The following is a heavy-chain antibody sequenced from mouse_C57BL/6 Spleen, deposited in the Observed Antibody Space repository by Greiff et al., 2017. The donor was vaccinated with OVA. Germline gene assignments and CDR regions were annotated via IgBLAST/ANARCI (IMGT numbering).Heavy chain of an antibody. CDR3: ARDPYDGYPYYFDY. CDR1: GYSITSGYF. V-gene: IGHV3-6*01. J-gene: IGHJ2*01. D-gene: IGHD2-3*01. Sequence: DVTLQESGPGLVKPSQSLSLTCSVTGYSITSGYFWNWIRQFPGNILEWMGYISYDGSNNYNPSLKNRISITRDTSKNQFFLKLNSVTTEDTATYYCARDPYDGYPYYFDYWGQGTTLTVSS. CDR2: ISYDGSN.